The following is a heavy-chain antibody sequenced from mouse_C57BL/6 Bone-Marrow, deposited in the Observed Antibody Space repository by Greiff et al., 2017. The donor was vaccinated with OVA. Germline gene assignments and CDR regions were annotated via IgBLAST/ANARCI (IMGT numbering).Heavy chain of an antibody. CDR2: IDPSDSYT. CDR3: ARSAYGNFYYAMDY. CDR1: GYTFTSYW. D-gene: IGHD2-1*01. J-gene: IGHJ4*01. V-gene: IGHV1-69*01. Sequence: QVQLQQPGAELVMPGASVKLSCKASGYTFTSYWMHWVKQRPGQGLEWIGEIDPSDSYTNYNQKFKGKSTLTVDKSSSTAYMQLSSLTSEDSAVYYCARSAYGNFYYAMDYWGQGTSVTVSS.